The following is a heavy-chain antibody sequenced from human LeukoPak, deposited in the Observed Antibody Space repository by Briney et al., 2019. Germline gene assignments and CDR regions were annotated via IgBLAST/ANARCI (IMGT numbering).Heavy chain of an antibody. CDR1: GFTFSSYS. CDR2: ISSSSSTI. V-gene: IGHV3-48*01. Sequence: PGGSLRLSCAASGFTFSSYSMNWVRQAPGKGLEWVSYISSSSSTIYYVDSVKGRFTISRDNAKNSLYLQMNSLRAEDTAVYYCARDPNWSYGDYGSYFDYWGQGTLVTVSS. D-gene: IGHD4-17*01. CDR3: ARDPNWSYGDYGSYFDY. J-gene: IGHJ4*02.